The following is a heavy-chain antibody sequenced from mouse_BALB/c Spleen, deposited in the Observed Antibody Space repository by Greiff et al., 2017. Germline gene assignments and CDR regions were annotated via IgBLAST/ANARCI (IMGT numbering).Heavy chain of an antibody. CDR2: ISYSGST. CDR1: GYSITSDYA. D-gene: IGHD2-1*01. CDR3: ARNYGNYLAWFAY. Sequence: EVKLMESGPGLVKPSQSLSLTCTVTGYSITSDYAWNWIRQFPGNKLEWMGYISYSGSTSYNPSLKSRISITRDTSKNQFFLQLNSVTTEDTATYYCARNYGNYLAWFAYWGQGTLVTVSA. J-gene: IGHJ3*01. V-gene: IGHV3-2*02.